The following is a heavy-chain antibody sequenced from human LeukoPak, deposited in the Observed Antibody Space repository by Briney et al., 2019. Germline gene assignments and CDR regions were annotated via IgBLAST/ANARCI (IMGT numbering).Heavy chain of an antibody. J-gene: IGHJ4*02. CDR2: INPNSGGT. D-gene: IGHD3-22*01. CDR3: ARDYGDYYDSSGSAD. V-gene: IGHV1-2*02. Sequence: GASVKVSCKAFGYTFTGYYMHWVRQAPGQGLEWMGWINPNSGGTNYAQKFQGRVTMTRDTSISTAYMELSRLRSDDTAVYYCARDYGDYYDSSGSADWGQGTLVTVSS. CDR1: GYTFTGYY.